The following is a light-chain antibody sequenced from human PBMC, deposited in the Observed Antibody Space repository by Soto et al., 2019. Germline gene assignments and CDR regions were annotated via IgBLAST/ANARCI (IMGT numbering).Light chain of an antibody. CDR2: AAS. Sequence: DIQMTQSPSSLSASVGDSVTITCRASQSIGTYLNWYQQNSGRAPKLLICAASSLQSGVPSRFSGSGSGVVFTLTASNLKPGDFATYYCQQTFSVPPTFGGGTKVELK. J-gene: IGKJ4*01. CDR3: QQTFSVPPT. CDR1: QSIGTY. V-gene: IGKV1-39*01.